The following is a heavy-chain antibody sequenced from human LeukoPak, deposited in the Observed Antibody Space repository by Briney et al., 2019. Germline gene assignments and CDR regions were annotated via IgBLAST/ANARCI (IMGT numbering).Heavy chain of an antibody. V-gene: IGHV4-34*01. Sequence: SETLSLTCAVSGGPFSGYFWSWIRQSSGKELEWIGEIHNSGTTNYNPSLNSRVTISEDTSKNQFYLNLSSVTAADTAVYYCARRYYYNLGSFPFDFWGQGTLVTVSS. D-gene: IGHD3-10*01. CDR3: ARRYYYNLGSFPFDF. CDR2: IHNSGTT. CDR1: GGPFSGYF. J-gene: IGHJ4*02.